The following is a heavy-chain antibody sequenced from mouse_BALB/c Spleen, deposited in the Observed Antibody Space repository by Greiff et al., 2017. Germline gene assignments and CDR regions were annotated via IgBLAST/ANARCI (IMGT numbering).Heavy chain of an antibody. J-gene: IGHJ4*01. CDR3: ARYDYAMDY. D-gene: IGHD2-14*01. CDR2: IYPGDGDT. Sequence: VKLMESGAELARPGASVKLSCKASGYTFTSYWMQWVKQRPGQGLEWIGAIYPGDGDTRYTQKFKGKATLTADKSSSTAYMQLSSLASEDSAVYYCARYDYAMDYWGQGTSVTVSS. V-gene: IGHV1-87*01. CDR1: GYTFTSYW.